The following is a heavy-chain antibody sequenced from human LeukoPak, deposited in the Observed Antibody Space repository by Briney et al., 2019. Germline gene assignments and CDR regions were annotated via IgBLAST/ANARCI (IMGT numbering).Heavy chain of an antibody. CDR1: GGSFSGYY. CDR3: ARGRKGLYGSGMPFGY. J-gene: IGHJ4*02. V-gene: IGHV4-34*01. Sequence: SETLSLTCAVYGGSFSGYYWSWIRQPPGKGLEWIGEINHSGSTNYSPSLKSRVTISVDTSKNQFSLKLSSVTAADTAVYYCARGRKGLYGSGMPFGYWGQGTLVTVSS. D-gene: IGHD3-10*01. CDR2: INHSGST.